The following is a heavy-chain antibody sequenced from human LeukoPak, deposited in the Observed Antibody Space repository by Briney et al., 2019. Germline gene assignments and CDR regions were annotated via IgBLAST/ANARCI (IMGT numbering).Heavy chain of an antibody. Sequence: SVKVSCKASGGTFSSYAISWVRQAPGQGLEWMGRIIPILGIANYAQKFQGRVTITADKSTSTAYMELSSLRSEDTAVYYCATGIANDLVGNSGYDFPLHDAFDIWGQGTMVTVSS. CDR1: GGTFSSYA. V-gene: IGHV1-69*04. CDR2: IIPILGIA. CDR3: ATGIANDLVGNSGYDFPLHDAFDI. J-gene: IGHJ3*02. D-gene: IGHD5-12*01.